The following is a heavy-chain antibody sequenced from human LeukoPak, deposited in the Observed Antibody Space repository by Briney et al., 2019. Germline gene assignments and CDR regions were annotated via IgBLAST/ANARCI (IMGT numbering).Heavy chain of an antibody. CDR3: ARDVVSLDWLLHMGYLDF. Sequence: RGSLRLSCAASGFTVSSNYMSWVRQAPGKGLEWVSVIYSGGSTYYADSVKGRFTISRDNSKNTLYLQMNSLRAEDTAVYYCARDVVSLDWLLHMGYLDFWGQGALVTVSS. CDR1: GFTVSSNY. V-gene: IGHV3-66*01. CDR2: IYSGGST. J-gene: IGHJ4*02. D-gene: IGHD3/OR15-3a*01.